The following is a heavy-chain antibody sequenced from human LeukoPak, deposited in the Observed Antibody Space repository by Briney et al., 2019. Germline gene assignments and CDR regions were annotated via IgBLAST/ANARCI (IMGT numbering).Heavy chain of an antibody. Sequence: GGSLRLSCAASGFTFSSYAMNWVRQAPGKGLEWVSVISGGGDSTYYADSVKGRFTISRDNSKNTLYLQMNSLRAEDTAVYFCAKGPYGSGSYGFDYWGQGTLVTVSS. CDR1: GFTFSSYA. D-gene: IGHD3-10*01. J-gene: IGHJ4*02. V-gene: IGHV3-23*01. CDR2: ISGGGDST. CDR3: AKGPYGSGSYGFDY.